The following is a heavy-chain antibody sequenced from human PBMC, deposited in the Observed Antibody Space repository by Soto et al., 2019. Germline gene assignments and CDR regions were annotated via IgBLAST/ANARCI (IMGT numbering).Heavy chain of an antibody. D-gene: IGHD6-6*01. J-gene: IGHJ5*02. V-gene: IGHV4-39*01. CDR1: GGSISSSSYY. Sequence: SETLSLTCTVSGGSISSSSYYWGWIRQPPGKGLEWIGSIYYSGSTYYNPSLKSRVTISVDTSKNQFSLKLSSVTAADTAVYYCARTIAAPGYNWFDPWGQGTLVTVSS. CDR3: ARTIAAPGYNWFDP. CDR2: IYYSGST.